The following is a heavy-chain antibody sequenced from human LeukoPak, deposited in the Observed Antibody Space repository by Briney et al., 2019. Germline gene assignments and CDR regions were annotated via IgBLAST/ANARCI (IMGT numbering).Heavy chain of an antibody. CDR1: GYSFANYW. CDR2: IYPGDSDT. J-gene: IGHJ4*02. D-gene: IGHD3-22*01. CDR3: AVSISGYYPGFDY. Sequence: GESLKISCEGSGYSFANYWIGWVRQMPGKGLEWMGIIYPGDSDTRYSPSFQGQVSISVDKSISTAYLQWSSLEASDTAMYYCAVSISGYYPGFDYWGQGTLVTASS. V-gene: IGHV5-51*01.